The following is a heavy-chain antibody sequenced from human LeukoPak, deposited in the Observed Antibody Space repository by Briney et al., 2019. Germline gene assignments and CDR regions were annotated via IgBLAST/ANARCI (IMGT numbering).Heavy chain of an antibody. D-gene: IGHD5-12*01. J-gene: IGHJ5*02. Sequence: SETLSLTCTVSGGSISSGSYYWSWIRQPAGKGLEWIGRIYTSGSTNYNPSLKSRITISVDTSKNQFSLKLSSVTAADTAVYYCAREIVANILRWFDPWGQGTLVTVSS. CDR2: IYTSGST. CDR1: GGSISSGSYY. V-gene: IGHV4-61*02. CDR3: AREIVANILRWFDP.